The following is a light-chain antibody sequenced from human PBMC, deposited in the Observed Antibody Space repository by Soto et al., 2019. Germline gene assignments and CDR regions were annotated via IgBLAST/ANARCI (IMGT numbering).Light chain of an antibody. J-gene: IGKJ2*01. V-gene: IGKV3-20*01. CDR2: GAS. Sequence: EIVLTQSPGTLSLSPGERATLSCRASQSISSTYLAWYQQKPGQAPRLLIYGASSRATGIPDRFSGSGSGTAFTLTISRLEPEDFAVYYCQQYGGSTPYTFGQGTKLEIK. CDR3: QQYGGSTPYT. CDR1: QSISSTY.